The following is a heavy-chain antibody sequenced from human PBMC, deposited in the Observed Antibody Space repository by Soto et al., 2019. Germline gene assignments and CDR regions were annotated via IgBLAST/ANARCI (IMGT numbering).Heavy chain of an antibody. D-gene: IGHD2-2*01. V-gene: IGHV3-30*18. CDR2: ISYDGSNK. CDR1: GFTFSSYG. Sequence: GGSLRLSCAASGFTFSSYGMHWVRQAPGKGLEWVAVISYDGSNKYYADSVKGRFTISRDNSKNTLYLQMNSLRAEDTAVYYCEKDIVVVPFVIGKYYYYGMDVWCQGITVTVS. CDR3: EKDIVVVPFVIGKYYYYGMDV. J-gene: IGHJ6*02.